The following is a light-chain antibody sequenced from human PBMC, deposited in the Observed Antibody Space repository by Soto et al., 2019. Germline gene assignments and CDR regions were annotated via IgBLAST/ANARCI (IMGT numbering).Light chain of an antibody. CDR2: DVS. CDR1: SSDVGGYNY. Sequence: QSVLTQPASVSGSPGQSITISCTGTSSDVGGYNYVSWYQQHPGKAPKLMIYDVSNRPSGVSNRFSGSKSGNTASLTISGLQAEDEADYYGSSYTSSSTPFVFGTGTKLTVL. V-gene: IGLV2-14*01. CDR3: SSYTSSSTPFV. J-gene: IGLJ1*01.